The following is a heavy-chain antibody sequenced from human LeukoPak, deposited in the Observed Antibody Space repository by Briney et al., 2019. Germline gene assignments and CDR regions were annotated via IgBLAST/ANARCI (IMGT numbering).Heavy chain of an antibody. CDR2: IYYSGST. CDR3: ASTSYYYDSSGYYPRD. D-gene: IGHD3-22*01. Sequence: SETLSLTCTVSGGSISSGDYYWSWIRQPPGKGLEWIGYIYYSGSTYYNPSLKSRVTISVDTSKNQFSLKLSSVTAADTAVYYCASTSYYYDSSGYYPRDWGQGTLVTVSS. J-gene: IGHJ4*02. V-gene: IGHV4-30-4*08. CDR1: GGSISSGDYY.